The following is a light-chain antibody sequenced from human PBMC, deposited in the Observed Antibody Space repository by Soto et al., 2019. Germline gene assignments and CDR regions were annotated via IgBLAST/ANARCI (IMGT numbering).Light chain of an antibody. J-gene: IGKJ4*01. Sequence: EIVLTQSPGTLSSSPGERATISCRASQGVRSSYLAWYQQKPGQAPSLLIYGASTRATDIPPRISGSGSVTELTLTITSLQSEDFAVYYCQQYINWPPLTFGGGTKVDIK. CDR2: GAS. CDR3: QQYINWPPLT. CDR1: QGVRSSY. V-gene: IGKV3-15*01.